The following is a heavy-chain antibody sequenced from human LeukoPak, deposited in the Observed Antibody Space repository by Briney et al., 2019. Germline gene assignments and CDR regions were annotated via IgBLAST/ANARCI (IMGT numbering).Heavy chain of an antibody. D-gene: IGHD4-17*01. CDR1: GGTFSSHA. J-gene: IGHJ3*02. CDR3: ARGGDYGDYVVAFDI. V-gene: IGHV1-69*13. Sequence: GASVKVSCKASGGTFSSHAISWVRQAPGQGLEWMGGIIPIFGTANYAQKFQGRVTITADESTSTAYMELSSLRSEDTAVYYCARGGDYGDYVVAFDIWGQGTMVTVSS. CDR2: IIPIFGTA.